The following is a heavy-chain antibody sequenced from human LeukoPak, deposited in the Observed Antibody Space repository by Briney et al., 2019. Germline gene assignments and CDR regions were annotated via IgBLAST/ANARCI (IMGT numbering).Heavy chain of an antibody. J-gene: IGHJ4*02. D-gene: IGHD1-26*01. CDR1: GFTVSSNY. CDR2: IYSGGST. V-gene: IGHV3-66*02. Sequence: GGSLRLSRAASGFTVSSNYMSWVRQAPGKGLEWVSVIYSGGSTYYADSVKGRFTISRDNSKNTLYLQMNSLRAEDTAVYYCARDLQVGATYWGQGTLVTVSS. CDR3: ARDLQVGATY.